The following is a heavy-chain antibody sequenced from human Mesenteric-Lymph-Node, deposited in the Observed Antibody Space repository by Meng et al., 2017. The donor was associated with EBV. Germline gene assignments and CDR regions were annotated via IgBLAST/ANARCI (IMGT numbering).Heavy chain of an antibody. CDR3: ARVTYSGSRYPSVFDY. CDR1: GGSIGSANY. Sequence: QLQLQGSGPGLVKPSQPLSLTCTVSGGSIGSANYWSWIRQPPGKGLEWIGYIYYSGNTYYNPSLESRVTISIDTSKSQVSLKLTSVTAADTAVYYCARVTYSGSRYPSVFDYWGQGNLVTVSS. J-gene: IGHJ4*02. V-gene: IGHV4-30-4*01. CDR2: IYYSGNT. D-gene: IGHD6-13*01.